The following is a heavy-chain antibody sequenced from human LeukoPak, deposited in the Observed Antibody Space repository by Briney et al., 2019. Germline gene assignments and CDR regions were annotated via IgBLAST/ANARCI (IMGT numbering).Heavy chain of an antibody. D-gene: IGHD3-16*01. CDR3: ARVQGERRDY. V-gene: IGHV3-21*01. J-gene: IGHJ4*02. Sequence: GGSLRLSCAASGFTFRTYTMNWGRQAPGKGLEWVSSIGGSSSFVFYADSVKGRFTISRDNAKNSLYLQMNSLRVEDTAMYYCARVQGERRDYWGQGTLVTVSS. CDR1: GFTFRTYT. CDR2: IGGSSSFV.